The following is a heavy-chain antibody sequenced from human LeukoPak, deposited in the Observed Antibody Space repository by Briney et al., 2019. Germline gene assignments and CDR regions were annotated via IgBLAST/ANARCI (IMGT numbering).Heavy chain of an antibody. CDR3: AKGRDIVVVPAAISAPNWFDP. D-gene: IGHD2-2*01. J-gene: IGHJ5*02. Sequence: PGGSLRLSCAASGFTFSSNAMHWVRQAPGKGLEWVSGISGSGGSTYYADSVKGRFTISRDNAKNTLYLQMNSLRAEDTAVYYCAKGRDIVVVPAAISAPNWFDPWGQGTLVTVSS. CDR1: GFTFSSNA. CDR2: ISGSGGST. V-gene: IGHV3-23*01.